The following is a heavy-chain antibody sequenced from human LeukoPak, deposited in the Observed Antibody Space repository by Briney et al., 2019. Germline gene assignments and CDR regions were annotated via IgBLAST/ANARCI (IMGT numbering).Heavy chain of an antibody. CDR2: IYSGGST. CDR1: GFTVSRNY. V-gene: IGHV3-66*01. D-gene: IGHD1-26*01. Sequence: GGSLRLSCAASGFTVSRNYMSWVRQAPGKGLEWVSVIYSGGSTYYADSVKGRFTISRDNAKNTLYLQMTILTAEDTAVYYCARVGKSGSYYYFDYWGQGTLVTVSS. CDR3: ARVGKSGSYYYFDY. J-gene: IGHJ4*02.